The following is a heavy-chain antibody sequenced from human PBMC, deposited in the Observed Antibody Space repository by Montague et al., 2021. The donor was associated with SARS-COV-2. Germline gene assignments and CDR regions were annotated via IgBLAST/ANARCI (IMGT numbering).Heavy chain of an antibody. V-gene: IGHV4-39*01. D-gene: IGHD1-26*01. CDR1: GGSISSSSYY. Sequence: SETLSLTCTVSGGSISSSSYYWGWIRQPPGKGLEWIGSIYYSGSTYYNPSLKSRVTISVDTSKNQFSLKLSSVTAADTAVYYRARQEADIVGATAFDYWGQGTLVTVSS. CDR3: ARQEADIVGATAFDY. CDR2: IYYSGST. J-gene: IGHJ4*02.